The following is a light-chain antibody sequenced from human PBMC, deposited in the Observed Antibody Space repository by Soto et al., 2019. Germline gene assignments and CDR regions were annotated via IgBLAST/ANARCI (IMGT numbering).Light chain of an antibody. CDR3: SSYTSSSTLGV. CDR1: TSDVGGYKS. Sequence: QSVLTQPASLSGSPGQSITISCIGVTSDVGGYKSVSWYQQFPGKAPKLIVYDVNKRPSGISDRFSGSKSGYTASLTISGLQAEDVADYYCSSYTSSSTLGVFGGGTKLTVL. V-gene: IGLV2-14*01. J-gene: IGLJ3*02. CDR2: DVN.